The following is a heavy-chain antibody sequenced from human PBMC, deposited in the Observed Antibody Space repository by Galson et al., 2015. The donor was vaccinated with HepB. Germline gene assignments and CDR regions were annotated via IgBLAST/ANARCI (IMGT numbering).Heavy chain of an antibody. CDR2: IIPVFNST. D-gene: IGHD6-13*01. CDR3: ARVAAAGHYIHLDY. V-gene: IGHV1-69*13. Sequence: SVKVSCKASRDTFRKHAFSWVRQAPGQGLEWVGGIIPVFNSTYYAQKFQGRVTVSADDSTGTVYMDMSSLTSGDTAVYFCARVAAAGHYIHLDYWGPGTLIAVSS. CDR1: RDTFRKHA. J-gene: IGHJ4*02.